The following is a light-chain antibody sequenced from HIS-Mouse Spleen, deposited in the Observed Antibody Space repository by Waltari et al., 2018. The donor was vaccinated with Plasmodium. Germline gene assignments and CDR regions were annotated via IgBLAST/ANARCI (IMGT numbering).Light chain of an antibody. CDR1: QIISSY. CDR2: AAS. V-gene: IGKV1-39*01. Sequence: DIQLTQSPSSLSASLGDRVPLTCRASQIISSYLNWYQQKPGKAPKLLIYAASSLQSGVPSRFSGSGSGTDFTLTISSLQPEDFATYYCQQSYSTPPTFGGGTKVEIK. J-gene: IGKJ4*01. CDR3: QQSYSTPPT.